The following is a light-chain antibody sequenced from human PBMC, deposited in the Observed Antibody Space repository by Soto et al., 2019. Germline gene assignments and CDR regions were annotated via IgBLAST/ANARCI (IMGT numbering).Light chain of an antibody. J-gene: IGKJ5*01. CDR2: AAS. CDR3: QQYENTPGT. V-gene: IGKV3-20*01. CDR1: QSLSINY. Sequence: ENVLTQSPGPLSLSPGERATLSCRASQSLSINYVAWYQQRPGQAPRLLIYAASSRAAGIPDRFSGSGSGTDFTLDISRLEPEDFAGYYCQQYENTPGTFGRGTRLEIK.